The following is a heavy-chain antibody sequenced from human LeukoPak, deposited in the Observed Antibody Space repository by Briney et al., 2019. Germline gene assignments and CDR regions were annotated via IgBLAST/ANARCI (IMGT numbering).Heavy chain of an antibody. CDR3: ARSQGQFWSGFVY. Sequence: RPGGSLRLSCAASGFTFSSYSMNWVRQAPGKGLEWVSSISSSSSYIYYADSVKGRFTISRDNAKNSLYLQMNSLRAEDTAVYYCARSQGQFWSGFVYWGQGTLVTVSS. J-gene: IGHJ4*02. V-gene: IGHV3-21*01. D-gene: IGHD3-3*01. CDR2: ISSSSSYI. CDR1: GFTFSSYS.